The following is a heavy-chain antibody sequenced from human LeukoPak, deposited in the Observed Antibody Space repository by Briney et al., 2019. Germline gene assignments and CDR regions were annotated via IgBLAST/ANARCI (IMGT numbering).Heavy chain of an antibody. J-gene: IGHJ4*02. CDR2: LYSSGST. D-gene: IGHD6-13*01. V-gene: IGHV4-4*07. CDR1: GGSISSYY. Sequence: KPSETLSLTCTVSGGSISSYYWSWIRQPAGKGLEWIGRLYSSGSTNYNPSLKSRVSMSVDTSKNQFSLKLSSVTVADTAVYFCARYGYSSSAFDYWGQGNLVTVSS. CDR3: ARYGYSSSAFDY.